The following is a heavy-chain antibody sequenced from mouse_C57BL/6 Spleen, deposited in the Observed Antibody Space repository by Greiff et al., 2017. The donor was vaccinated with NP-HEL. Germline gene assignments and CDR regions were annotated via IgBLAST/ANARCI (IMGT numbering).Heavy chain of an antibody. Sequence: EVKLMESGGGLVKPGGSLKLSCAASGFTFSSYAMSWVRQTPEKRLEWVATISDGGSYTYYPDNVKGRFTISRDNAKNNLYLQMSHLKSEDTAMYYCAREAYDYGDFDYWGQGTTLTVSS. D-gene: IGHD2-4*01. CDR2: ISDGGSYT. J-gene: IGHJ2*01. CDR3: AREAYDYGDFDY. V-gene: IGHV5-4*01. CDR1: GFTFSSYA.